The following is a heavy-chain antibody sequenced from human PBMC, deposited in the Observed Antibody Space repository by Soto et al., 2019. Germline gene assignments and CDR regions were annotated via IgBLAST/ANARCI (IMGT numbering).Heavy chain of an antibody. D-gene: IGHD1-20*01. Sequence: QVQLVESGGGVVQPGRSLRLSCAASGFTFSSYGMHWVRQAPGKGLEWVAVIWYDGSNKYYADSVKGRFTISRDNSKNTLYLQMNSLRAEDTAVYYCARERDNWNDLGYFDYWGQGTLVTVSS. V-gene: IGHV3-33*01. CDR3: ARERDNWNDLGYFDY. CDR1: GFTFSSYG. J-gene: IGHJ4*02. CDR2: IWYDGSNK.